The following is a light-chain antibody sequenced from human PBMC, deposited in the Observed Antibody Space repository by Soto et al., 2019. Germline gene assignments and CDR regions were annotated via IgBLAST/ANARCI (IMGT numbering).Light chain of an antibody. V-gene: IGLV1-44*01. J-gene: IGLJ2*01. CDR3: AAWDDSLKGVV. CDR1: SSNIGSHT. CDR2: SNT. Sequence: QSVLTQPPSASGTPGQTIAISCSGGSSNIGSHTVNWYQQLPGTAPRLLIYSNTQRPSVVPDRFSGSKSGTSASLAISGLQSEYEGDYYCAAWDDSLKGVVFGGGTKLTVL.